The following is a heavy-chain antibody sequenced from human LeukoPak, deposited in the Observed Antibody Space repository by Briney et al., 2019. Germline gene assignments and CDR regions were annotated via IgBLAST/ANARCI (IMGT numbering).Heavy chain of an antibody. D-gene: IGHD1-1*01. CDR3: ARDPDSSNEWGPFDP. J-gene: IGHJ5*02. V-gene: IGHV6-1*01. CDR1: GASVSGSAS. Sequence: SQTLSLTCAISGASVSGSASWNWIGQSPSRGLEWLGRTYYRSKWYSEYATSVKSRISINADTSENQFSLQLNSVIPEDTAVYYCARDPDSSNEWGPFDPWGQGTLVTVSS. CDR2: TYYRSKWYS.